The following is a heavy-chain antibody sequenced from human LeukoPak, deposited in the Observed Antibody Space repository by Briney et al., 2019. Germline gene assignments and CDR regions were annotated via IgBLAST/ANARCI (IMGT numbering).Heavy chain of an antibody. Sequence: SETLSLTCAVYGGSFSGYYWSWIRQPPGKGLEWIGEINHSGSTNYNPSLKSRVTISVDTSKNQFSLKLSSVTAADTAVCYCARARGWSSPFDYWGQGTLVTVSS. V-gene: IGHV4-34*01. D-gene: IGHD6-19*01. CDR2: INHSGST. J-gene: IGHJ4*02. CDR3: ARARGWSSPFDY. CDR1: GGSFSGYY.